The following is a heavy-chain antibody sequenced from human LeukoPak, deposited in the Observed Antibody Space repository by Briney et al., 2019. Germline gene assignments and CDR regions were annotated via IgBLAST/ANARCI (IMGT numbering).Heavy chain of an antibody. CDR3: ARTPYYYDSSGYFDY. J-gene: IGHJ4*02. D-gene: IGHD3-22*01. CDR2: ISYDGSNK. Sequence: PGGSLRLSCAASGFTFSSYAMHWVRQAPGKGLEWVAVISYDGSNKYYADSVKGRFTISRDNSKNTLYLQMNSLSAEDTAVYYCARTPYYYDSSGYFDYWGQGTLVTVSS. CDR1: GFTFSSYA. V-gene: IGHV3-30*04.